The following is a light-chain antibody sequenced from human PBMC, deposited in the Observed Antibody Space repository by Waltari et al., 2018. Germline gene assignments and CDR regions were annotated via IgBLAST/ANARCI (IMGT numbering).Light chain of an antibody. Sequence: DIQLTQSPSFLSASVGDRVTITCRASQGISSYLAWYQQKPGKAPKLLIYAASTLQSGVPSRFSGSGSETEFTLTISSQQPEDFATYYCQQLNSYPQTFGQGTKVEIK. J-gene: IGKJ1*01. CDR2: AAS. CDR3: QQLNSYPQT. V-gene: IGKV1-9*01. CDR1: QGISSY.